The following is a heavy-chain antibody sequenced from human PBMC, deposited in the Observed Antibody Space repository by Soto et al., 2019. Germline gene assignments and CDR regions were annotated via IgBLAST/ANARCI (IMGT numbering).Heavy chain of an antibody. J-gene: IGHJ6*02. Sequence: KTSETLSLTCTVSGGSISSGGYYWSWIRQHPGKGLEWIGYIYYSGSTYYNPSLKSRVTISVDTSKNQFSLKLSSVTAADTAVYYCARAPPNDYGDYDNPDGMDVWGQGTTVTVSS. CDR3: ARAPPNDYGDYDNPDGMDV. CDR2: IYYSGST. V-gene: IGHV4-31*03. CDR1: GGSISSGGYY. D-gene: IGHD4-17*01.